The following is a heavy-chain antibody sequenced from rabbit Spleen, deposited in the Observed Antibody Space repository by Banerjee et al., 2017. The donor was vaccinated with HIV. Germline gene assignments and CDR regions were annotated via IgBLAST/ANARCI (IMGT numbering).Heavy chain of an antibody. CDR2: IDTGSSGFT. CDR3: ARDTSSSFSSYGMDL. D-gene: IGHD1-1*01. Sequence: QEQLEESGGGLVKPGASLTLTCTASGVSFSSSSYMCWVRQAPGKGLEWIACIDTGSSGFTYFATWAKGRFTCSKTSSTTVTLQMTRLTAADTATYFCARDTSSSFSSYGMDLWGPGTLVT. CDR1: GVSFSSSSY. V-gene: IGHV1S45*01. J-gene: IGHJ6*01.